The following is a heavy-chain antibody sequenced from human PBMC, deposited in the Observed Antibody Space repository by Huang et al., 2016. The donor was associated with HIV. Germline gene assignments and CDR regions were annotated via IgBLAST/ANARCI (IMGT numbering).Heavy chain of an antibody. CDR2: IIPSLGTP. V-gene: IGHV1-69*13. Sequence: QVQLVQSGAEVKKPGSSVKVSCKVSGGTVNNAISWVRQAPGQGLEWMGGIIPSLGTPNYARKFQGRVTITADESTSIAYMELSSLRSEDTAVYYWARGAPDLDSHLDHWGQGTLVTVSS. D-gene: IGHD3-3*01. CDR3: ARGAPDLDSHLDH. CDR1: GGTVNNA. J-gene: IGHJ4*02.